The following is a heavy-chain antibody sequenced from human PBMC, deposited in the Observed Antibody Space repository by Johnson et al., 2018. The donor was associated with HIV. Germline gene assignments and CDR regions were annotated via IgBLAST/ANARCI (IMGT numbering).Heavy chain of an antibody. CDR1: GFTFDDYG. V-gene: IGHV3-15*01. Sequence: MLLVESGGGVVQPGRSLRLSCAASGFTFDDYGMSWVRQAPGKGLEWVGRIKSKTDGGTTDYAAPVKGRFTISRDDSKNTLYLQMNSLKTEDTAVYYCTTDRGGSSDAFDIWGQGTMVTVSS. CDR2: IKSKTDGGTT. CDR3: TTDRGGSSDAFDI. D-gene: IGHD3-10*01. J-gene: IGHJ3*02.